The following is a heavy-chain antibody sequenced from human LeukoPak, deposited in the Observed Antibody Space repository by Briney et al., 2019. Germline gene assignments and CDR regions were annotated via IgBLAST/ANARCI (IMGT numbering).Heavy chain of an antibody. CDR2: MSYDGTHT. D-gene: IGHD2-2*01. V-gene: IGHV3-30*02. CDR1: GFFFTTYG. J-gene: IGHJ6*03. CDR3: TKDRGSTRYYYYMDG. Sequence: GGSLRLSCATSGFFFTTYGMHWVRRAPGKGLEWLTSMSYDGTHTNYADSVKGRFTISRDTAENTLYLQMNSLSPDDTAVYYCTKDRGSTRYYYYMDGWGEGATLSVSS.